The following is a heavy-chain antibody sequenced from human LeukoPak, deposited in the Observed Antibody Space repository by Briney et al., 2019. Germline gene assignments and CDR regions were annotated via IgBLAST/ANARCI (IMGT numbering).Heavy chain of an antibody. CDR1: GGSISSSSYY. CDR2: IYYSGST. CDR3: AADRGSTYYYGSGSYYGAFDI. Sequence: SETLSLTCTVSGGSISSSSYYWGWIRQPPGKGLEWIGSIYYSGSTYYNPSLKSRVTISVDTSKNQFSLKLSSVTAADTAVYYCAADRGSTYYYGSGSYYGAFDIWGQGTMVTVSS. J-gene: IGHJ3*02. V-gene: IGHV4-39*07. D-gene: IGHD3-10*01.